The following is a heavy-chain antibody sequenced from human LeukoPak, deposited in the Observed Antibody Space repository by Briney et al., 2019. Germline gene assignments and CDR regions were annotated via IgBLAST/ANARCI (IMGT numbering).Heavy chain of an antibody. V-gene: IGHV4-59*12. Sequence: GSLRLSCAASGFTFSSYEMNWVRQPPGKGLEWIGSFFYGGSTYYNPSLKSRVTISVDTSKNQFSLNLRSVTAADTAVYYCATSQGVDATPYYFDHWGQGTLVTVSS. CDR1: GFTFSSYE. J-gene: IGHJ4*02. CDR2: FFYGGST. D-gene: IGHD2-15*01. CDR3: ATSQGVDATPYYFDH.